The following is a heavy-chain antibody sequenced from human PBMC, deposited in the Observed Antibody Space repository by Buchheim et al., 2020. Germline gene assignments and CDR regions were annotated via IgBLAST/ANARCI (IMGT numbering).Heavy chain of an antibody. D-gene: IGHD3-22*01. Sequence: QVQLVESGGGVVQPGRSLRLSCAASGFTFSSYGMHWVRQAPGKGLEWVAVIWYDGSNKYYADSVKGRFTISRDNSKNTLYLQMNSLRAEDTAVYYCARDSDSSGYYGPFGYWGQGTL. J-gene: IGHJ4*02. V-gene: IGHV3-33*01. CDR2: IWYDGSNK. CDR1: GFTFSSYG. CDR3: ARDSDSSGYYGPFGY.